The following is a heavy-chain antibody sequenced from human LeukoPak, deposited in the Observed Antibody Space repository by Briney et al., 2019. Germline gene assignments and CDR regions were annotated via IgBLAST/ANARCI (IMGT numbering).Heavy chain of an antibody. CDR2: IYSGGII. Sequence: QPGGSLRLSCAASGFTVSANHMSWVRQAPGRGLDWVSTIYSGGIIYYADSVKGRFTISRDNSKNTLYLQMNSLRVEDTAVYYCTRASRVTTRLDAFDIWGQGTMVTVSS. CDR3: TRASRVTTRLDAFDI. CDR1: GFTVSANH. V-gene: IGHV3-53*01. J-gene: IGHJ3*02. D-gene: IGHD2-21*02.